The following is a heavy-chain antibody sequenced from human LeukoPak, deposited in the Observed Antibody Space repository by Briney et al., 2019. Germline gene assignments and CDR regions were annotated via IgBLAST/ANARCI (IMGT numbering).Heavy chain of an antibody. J-gene: IGHJ3*02. V-gene: IGHV4-4*07. Sequence: TPSETLSLTCTVSGDSISSYYWSWIRQPAGKGLEWIGRIYTSGSTNYNPSLKSRVTMSVDTSKNQFSLKLSSVTAADTAVYYCARESYDSSGPDAFDIWGQGTMVTVSS. CDR1: GDSISSYY. D-gene: IGHD3-22*01. CDR3: ARESYDSSGPDAFDI. CDR2: IYTSGST.